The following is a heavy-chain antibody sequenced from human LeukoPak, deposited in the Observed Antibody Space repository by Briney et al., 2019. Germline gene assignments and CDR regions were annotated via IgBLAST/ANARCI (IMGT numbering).Heavy chain of an antibody. D-gene: IGHD3-22*01. Sequence: SVKVSCKASGGTFRSYAISWVRQAPGQGLEWMGRIIPIFGTTNYAQKFQGRVSIITDESTSTAYMELSSLRSEDTAVYYCARDTRKQRSSGYYLMDAFDIWGQGTMVTVSS. J-gene: IGHJ3*02. CDR1: GGTFRSYA. CDR2: IIPIFGTT. V-gene: IGHV1-69*05. CDR3: ARDTRKQRSSGYYLMDAFDI.